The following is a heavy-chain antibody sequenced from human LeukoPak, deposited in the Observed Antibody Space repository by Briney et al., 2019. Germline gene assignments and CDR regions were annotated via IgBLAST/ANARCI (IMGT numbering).Heavy chain of an antibody. J-gene: IGHJ4*02. V-gene: IGHV3-30*18. D-gene: IGHD6-6*01. CDR3: VKGLDYSSSQMDS. CDR1: GFTFSSYG. CDR2: ISNDESKK. Sequence: GGSLRLSCAASGFTFSSYGMHWVRQAPGKGLEWVAVISNDESKKYYADSVRGRFTISRDNSKNTLSLQVSSLRAEDTAVYYCVKGLDYSSSQMDSWGQGTLVTVSS.